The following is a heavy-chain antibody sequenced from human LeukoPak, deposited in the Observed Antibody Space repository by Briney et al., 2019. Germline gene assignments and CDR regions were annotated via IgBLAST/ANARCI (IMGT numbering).Heavy chain of an antibody. CDR1: GGSISTYY. CDR2: IYHSGST. Sequence: SETLSLTCTVSGGSISTYYWTWIRQPPGKGLEWMGYIYHSGSTKYNPSLESRVTISVDTSKNQFSLKLRSATAADTAVYYCARSSRGLGYDFPFDYWGQGALVTVSP. V-gene: IGHV4-59*01. CDR3: ARSSRGLGYDFPFDY. J-gene: IGHJ4*02. D-gene: IGHD3-3*01.